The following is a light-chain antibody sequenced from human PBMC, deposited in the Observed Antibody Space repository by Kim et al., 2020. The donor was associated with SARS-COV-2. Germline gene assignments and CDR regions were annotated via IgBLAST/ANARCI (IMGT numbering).Light chain of an antibody. CDR1: KLGDEN. CDR3: QVWDRSTVV. V-gene: IGLV3-1*01. CDR2: QVT. J-gene: IGLJ2*01. Sequence: SYELTQPPSVSVSPGQTASITCSGDKLGDENVCWYQQKPGQSPVVVIYQVTKRSSGIPDRFSGSKSGNTATLTISGTQAMDEADYSCQVWDRSTVVFGGG.